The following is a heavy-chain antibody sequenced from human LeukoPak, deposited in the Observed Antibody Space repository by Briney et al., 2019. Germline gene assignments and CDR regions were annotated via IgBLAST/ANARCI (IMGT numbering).Heavy chain of an antibody. J-gene: IGHJ4*02. D-gene: IGHD3-22*01. Sequence: GGSLRLSCAASGVTFSGSAMHWFRQASGKGLEWVGRIRNKANSYATAYSGSVKGRFTISRDDSKNTAYLQMNSLKTEDTAVYYCTRRSSDDSSGYYVHWGQGTLITVSS. CDR1: GVTFSGSA. CDR3: TRRSSDDSSGYYVH. V-gene: IGHV3-73*01. CDR2: IRNKANSYAT.